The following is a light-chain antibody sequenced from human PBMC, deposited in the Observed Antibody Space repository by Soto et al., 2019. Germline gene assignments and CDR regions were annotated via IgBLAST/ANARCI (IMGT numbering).Light chain of an antibody. CDR3: TSYTTGSLSGYV. Sequence: QSVLTQPASVSGSPGQSITISCTGTSSDVGGYDYVSWYQQHPGKAPKFMIYEVTNRPSGVSHRFSGSKSGNTASLTISGLQAEDEADYYCTSYTTGSLSGYVFGTGTKVTVL. J-gene: IGLJ1*01. V-gene: IGLV2-14*01. CDR1: SSDVGGYDY. CDR2: EVT.